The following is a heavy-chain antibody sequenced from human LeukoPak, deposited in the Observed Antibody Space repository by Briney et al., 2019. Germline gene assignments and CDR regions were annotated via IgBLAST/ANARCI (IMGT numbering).Heavy chain of an antibody. CDR3: ARAGTKWRIAAAGRGGYNWFDP. V-gene: IGHV1-8*01. CDR2: MNPNSGNT. Sequence: ASVKVSCKASGYTFTSYDINWVRQATGQGLEWMGWMNPNSGNTGYAQKFQGRVTMTRDTSTSTVYMELSSLRSEDTAVYYCARAGTKWRIAAAGRGGYNWFDPWGQGTLVTVSS. D-gene: IGHD6-13*01. J-gene: IGHJ5*02. CDR1: GYTFTSYD.